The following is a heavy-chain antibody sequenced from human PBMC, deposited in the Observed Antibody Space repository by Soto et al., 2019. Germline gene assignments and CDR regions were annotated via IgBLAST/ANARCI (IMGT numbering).Heavy chain of an antibody. CDR2: ITGSGDAT. Sequence: GGSLRLSCAASGFTFSSYAMNWVRQAPGKGLEWVSVITGSGDATYYADSVKGRFTISRDNSKNTLYVQMNSLRAEDMAVYYCARGGLTDILTGYFDYWGQGTLVTVSS. V-gene: IGHV3-23*01. CDR3: ARGGLTDILTGYFDY. D-gene: IGHD3-9*01. J-gene: IGHJ4*02. CDR1: GFTFSSYA.